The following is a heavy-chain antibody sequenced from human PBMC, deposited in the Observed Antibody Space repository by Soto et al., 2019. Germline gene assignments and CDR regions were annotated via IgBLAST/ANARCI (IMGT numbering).Heavy chain of an antibody. Sequence: GASVKVSCKASGYTFTSYGISWVRQAPGQGLEWMGWISAYNGNTNYAQKLQGRVTMTTDTSTSTAYMELRSLRSDDTAVYYCARVPPPLASIAAHASNWFDPWGQGTLVTVSS. CDR3: ARVPPPLASIAAHASNWFDP. J-gene: IGHJ5*02. CDR2: ISAYNGNT. V-gene: IGHV1-18*01. D-gene: IGHD6-6*01. CDR1: GYTFTSYG.